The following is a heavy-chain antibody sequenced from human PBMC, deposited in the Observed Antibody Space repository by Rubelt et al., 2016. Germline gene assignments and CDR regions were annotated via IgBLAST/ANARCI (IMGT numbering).Heavy chain of an antibody. J-gene: IGHJ5*02. CDR1: GFTFSSYG. V-gene: IGHV3-30*03. D-gene: IGHD3-16*02. CDR3: ARDLGYDYVWGSYRYGWFDA. CDR2: ISYDGSNK. Sequence: GGGVVQPGRSLRLSCAASGFTFSSYGMHWVRQAPGKGLEWVAVISYDGSNKYYADSVKGRFTISRDNSKNTLYLQMNSLRAEDTAVYYCARDLGYDYVWGSYRYGWFDAWGQGTLVTVSS.